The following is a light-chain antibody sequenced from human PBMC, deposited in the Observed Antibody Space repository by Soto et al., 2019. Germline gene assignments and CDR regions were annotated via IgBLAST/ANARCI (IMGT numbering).Light chain of an antibody. Sequence: EIVMTESPATLSVSRWERATLSCRASQSVSSNLAWHQQKPGQAPRILMYDASTRATGIPARFSGSGSGTEFTLTISSLQSEDFAVYYCQQYHNWPITFGQGTRLEIK. CDR2: DAS. V-gene: IGKV3-15*01. CDR1: QSVSSN. J-gene: IGKJ5*01. CDR3: QQYHNWPIT.